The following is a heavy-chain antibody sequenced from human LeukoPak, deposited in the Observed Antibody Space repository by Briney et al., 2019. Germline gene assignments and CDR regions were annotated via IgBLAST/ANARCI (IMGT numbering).Heavy chain of an antibody. J-gene: IGHJ5*02. Sequence: SETLSLTCTVSSGSISSDYWSWIRQPPGKGLEWIGYIYYSGSTNYNPSLESRVTISVDTSKNQFSLKLSSVTAADAAVYYCARLASLSTIAHRGRTWVDPWGQGTLVTVSS. D-gene: IGHD4/OR15-4a*01. CDR3: ARLASLSTIAHRGRTWVDP. V-gene: IGHV4-59*01. CDR1: SGSISSDY. CDR2: IYYSGST.